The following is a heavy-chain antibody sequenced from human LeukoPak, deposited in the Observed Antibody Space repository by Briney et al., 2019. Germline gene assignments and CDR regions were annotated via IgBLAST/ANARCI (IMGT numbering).Heavy chain of an antibody. D-gene: IGHD2-2*01. CDR1: GFTFSSYA. CDR2: ISYDGSNK. Sequence: QAGGSLRLSCAASGFTFSSYAMHWVRQAPGKGLEWVAVISYDGSNKYYADSVKGRFTISRDNSKNTLYLQMNSLRAEDTAVYYCARESQLLQSYYGMDVWGKGTTVTVSS. CDR3: ARESQLLQSYYGMDV. V-gene: IGHV3-30*04. J-gene: IGHJ6*04.